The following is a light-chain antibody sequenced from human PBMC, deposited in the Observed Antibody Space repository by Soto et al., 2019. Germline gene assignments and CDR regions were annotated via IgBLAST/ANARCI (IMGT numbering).Light chain of an antibody. J-gene: IGLJ2*01. CDR3: SSYTSSSTLL. CDR2: DVS. V-gene: IGLV2-14*01. Sequence: QSVLTQPPSVSGSPGQSITISCTGTSSDVGGYNYVSWYQQHPGKAPKLMIYDVSNRPSGVSNRFSGSKSGNTASLTISGLQAEDEADYYCSSYTSSSTLLFGGGTKVTVL. CDR1: SSDVGGYNY.